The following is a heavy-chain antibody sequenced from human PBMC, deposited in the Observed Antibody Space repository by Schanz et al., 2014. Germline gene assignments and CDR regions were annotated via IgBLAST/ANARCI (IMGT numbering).Heavy chain of an antibody. CDR1: GGSISSGIYY. Sequence: QLQLQESGPGLVKPSETLSLTCTVSGGSISSGIYYWGWIRQSPGKGLEWLGNINYSGSTYYNPSLKSRVTITADTSKNQFSLNLSSVPASDTAVYYCARRGAEYSSSPPWFDPWGQGTLVTVSS. J-gene: IGHJ5*02. V-gene: IGHV4-39*01. CDR3: ARRGAEYSSSPPWFDP. D-gene: IGHD6-6*01. CDR2: INYSGST.